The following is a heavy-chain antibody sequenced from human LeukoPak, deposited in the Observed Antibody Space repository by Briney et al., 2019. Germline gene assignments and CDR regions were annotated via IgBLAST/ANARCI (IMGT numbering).Heavy chain of an antibody. V-gene: IGHV3-48*02. CDR1: GFTFSSHS. CDR2: ISSSGSTI. Sequence: GGSLRLSCAASGFTFSSHSMNWVRQAPGKGLEWVSYISSSGSTIYYADSVKGRFTVSRDNAKNSLYLQMNSLRDEDTAVYYCARAEQRGYSPLSLDYWGQGALVTVSP. D-gene: IGHD5-18*01. J-gene: IGHJ4*02. CDR3: ARAEQRGYSPLSLDY.